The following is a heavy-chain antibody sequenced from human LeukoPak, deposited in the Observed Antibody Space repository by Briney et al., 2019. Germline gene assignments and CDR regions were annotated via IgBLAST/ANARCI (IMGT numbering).Heavy chain of an antibody. V-gene: IGHV3-30-3*01. D-gene: IGHD7-27*01. Sequence: GGSLRLSCAASGFTFSRYAMHWVRQAPGKGLEWVAVISYDGSNEYYAESVKGRFTISRDSSENTLYLEMNSLRAEDTAVYYCARHWGLEYRPYGMDVWGQGTTVTVSS. CDR1: GFTFSRYA. CDR2: ISYDGSNE. J-gene: IGHJ6*02. CDR3: ARHWGLEYRPYGMDV.